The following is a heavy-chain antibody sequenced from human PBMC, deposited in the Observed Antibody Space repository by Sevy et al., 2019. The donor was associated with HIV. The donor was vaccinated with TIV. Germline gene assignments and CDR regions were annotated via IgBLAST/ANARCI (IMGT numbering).Heavy chain of an antibody. CDR2: INQDGSEM. CDR3: ARRYFDL. V-gene: IGHV3-7*01. Sequence: GGSLRLSCAASGFTFNDYALHWVRQAPGKGLEWVANINQDGSEMYYVDSVKGRLTISRDNAESALYLQMHGLRAEDAATYFCARRYFDLWGQGTVVTVSS. J-gene: IGHJ4*02. CDR1: GFTFNDYA.